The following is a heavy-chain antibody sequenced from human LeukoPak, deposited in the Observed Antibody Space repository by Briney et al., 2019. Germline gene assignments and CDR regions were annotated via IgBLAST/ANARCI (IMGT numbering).Heavy chain of an antibody. Sequence: SETLSLTCAVYGGSFSGYYWSWIRQPPGKGLEWIGEINHSGSTNYNPSLKSRVTISVDTSKNQFSLKLSSVTAADTAVYYFARGRAGYCSSTSCSKYYYYYYMDVWGKGTTVTVSS. J-gene: IGHJ6*03. V-gene: IGHV4-34*01. CDR3: ARGRAGYCSSTSCSKYYYYYYMDV. CDR1: GGSFSGYY. CDR2: INHSGST. D-gene: IGHD2-2*01.